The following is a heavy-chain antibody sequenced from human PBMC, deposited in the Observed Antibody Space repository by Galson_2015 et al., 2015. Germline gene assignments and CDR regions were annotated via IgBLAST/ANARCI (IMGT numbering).Heavy chain of an antibody. CDR2: INTKTGHP. V-gene: IGHV7-4-1*02. D-gene: IGHD2-2*02. CDR1: GCTFSTHA. Sequence: SVKVSCKASGCTFSTHAMNWVRQAPGQGLEWMGWINTKTGHPTYAQGLTGRFVFSLDTSVSTAYLQISSLKAEDTAVYYCARDLWEVVPAAIGWFDPWGQGTLVTVSS. J-gene: IGHJ5*02. CDR3: ARDLWEVVPAAIGWFDP.